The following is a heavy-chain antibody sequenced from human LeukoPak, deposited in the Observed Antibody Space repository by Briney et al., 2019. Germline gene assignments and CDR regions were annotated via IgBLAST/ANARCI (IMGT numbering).Heavy chain of an antibody. CDR2: IYYSGST. CDR3: ARRVDSPPYYYYYYMDA. D-gene: IGHD3-22*01. CDR1: GGSISSSSYY. J-gene: IGHJ6*03. V-gene: IGHV4-39*01. Sequence: SETLSLTCTVSGGSISSSSYYWGWIRQPPGKGLEWIGSIYYSGSTYYNPSLKSRVTISVDTSKNQFSLKLSSVTAADTAVYYCARRVDSPPYYYYYYMDAWGKGTTVTVSS.